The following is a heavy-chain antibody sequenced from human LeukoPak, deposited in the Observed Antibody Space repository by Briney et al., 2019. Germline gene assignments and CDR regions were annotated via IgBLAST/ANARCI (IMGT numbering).Heavy chain of an antibody. J-gene: IGHJ6*03. CDR1: GFTFSSYS. CDR2: ISSSSSYI. Sequence: PGGSLRLSCAASGFTFSSYSMNWVRQAPGKGLEWVSSISSSSSYIYYADSVKGRFTISRDNAKNSLYLLMNSLRAEDTAVYYCARDCERSYFPSGLPRSGYMDVWGKGTTVIVSS. D-gene: IGHD2-15*01. V-gene: IGHV3-21*01. CDR3: ARDCERSYFPSGLPRSGYMDV.